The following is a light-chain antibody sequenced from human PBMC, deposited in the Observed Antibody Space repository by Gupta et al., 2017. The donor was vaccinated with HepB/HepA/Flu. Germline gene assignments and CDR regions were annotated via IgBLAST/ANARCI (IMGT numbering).Light chain of an antibody. CDR2: AAS. Sequence: DIQMTQSPSSLPASVGDRVTITCRASQSISSYLNWYQQKPGKAPKLLIYAASSLQSGVPSRFSGSGSGTDFTLTISSLQPEDFATDYCQQSYSTPRSFGQGTKLEIK. V-gene: IGKV1-39*01. CDR3: QQSYSTPRS. J-gene: IGKJ2*04. CDR1: QSISSY.